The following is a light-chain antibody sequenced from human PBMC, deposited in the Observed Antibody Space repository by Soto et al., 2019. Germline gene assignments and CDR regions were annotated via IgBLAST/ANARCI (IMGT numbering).Light chain of an antibody. V-gene: IGKV1-17*01. CDR3: LQHCMYPLT. J-gene: IGKJ4*01. Sequence: DIQMTQSPSSLSASVGDRVTSTCRACQGIRNDLGWYQQKQGMAPKRLIYSASTLQGGVPSRFSGSASGTEFTLTISSLQPEDFATYYCLQHCMYPLTFGGGTKVEIK. CDR2: SAS. CDR1: QGIRND.